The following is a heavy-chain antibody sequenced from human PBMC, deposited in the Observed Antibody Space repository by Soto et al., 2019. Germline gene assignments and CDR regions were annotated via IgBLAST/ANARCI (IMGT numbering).Heavy chain of an antibody. CDR3: ARVPVMGRSGIAVPFDP. D-gene: IGHD6-19*01. J-gene: IGHJ5*02. V-gene: IGHV5-51*01. Sequence: PGESLKISCKGSGYSFTSYWIGWVRQMPGKGLEWMGIIYPGDSDTRYSPSFQGHVTISADKSISTAYLQWSSLKASDTAMYYCARVPVMGRSGIAVPFDPWGQGTLVTVSS. CDR2: IYPGDSDT. CDR1: GYSFTSYW.